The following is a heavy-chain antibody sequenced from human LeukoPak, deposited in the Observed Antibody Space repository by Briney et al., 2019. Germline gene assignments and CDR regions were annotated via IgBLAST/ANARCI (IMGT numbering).Heavy chain of an antibody. Sequence: PSETLSLTCTVSGGSISSGSYYWSWIRQPAGKGLEWIGRIYTSGSTNYNPSLKSRVTISVDTSKNQFSLKLSSVTAADTAVYYCAREYYDFWSGYYTVGYYYMDVWGKGTTVTVSS. J-gene: IGHJ6*03. D-gene: IGHD3-3*01. CDR2: IYTSGST. CDR3: AREYYDFWSGYYTVGYYYMDV. V-gene: IGHV4-61*02. CDR1: GGSISSGSYY.